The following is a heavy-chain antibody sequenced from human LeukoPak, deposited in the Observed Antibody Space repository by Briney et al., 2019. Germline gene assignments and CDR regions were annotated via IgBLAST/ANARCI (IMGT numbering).Heavy chain of an antibody. CDR3: AKEYSSGWYYFDY. J-gene: IGHJ4*02. CDR1: GLTFSSYG. V-gene: IGHV3-30*18. D-gene: IGHD6-19*01. Sequence: GGSLRLSCAASGLTFSSYGMHWVRQAPGKGLEWVAVISYDGSNKYYADSVKGRFTISRDNSKNTLYLQMNSLRAEDTAVYYCAKEYSSGWYYFDYWGQGTLVTVSS. CDR2: ISYDGSNK.